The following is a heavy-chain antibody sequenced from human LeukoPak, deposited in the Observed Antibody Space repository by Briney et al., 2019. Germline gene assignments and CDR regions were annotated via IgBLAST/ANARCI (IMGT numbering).Heavy chain of an antibody. Sequence: SETLSLTCAVYGGSFSGYYWSWIRQPPGKGLEWIGEINQGGSTNYNPSLKSRVTISVDTSKNQFSLKLSSVTAADTAVYYCARNGRWLQIGNLDYWGQGTLVTVSS. J-gene: IGHJ4*02. CDR2: INQGGST. D-gene: IGHD5-24*01. V-gene: IGHV4-34*01. CDR3: ARNGRWLQIGNLDY. CDR1: GGSFSGYY.